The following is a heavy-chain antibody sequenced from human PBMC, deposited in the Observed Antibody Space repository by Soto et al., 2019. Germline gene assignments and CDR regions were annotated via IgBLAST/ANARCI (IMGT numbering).Heavy chain of an antibody. CDR1: GESFNDHY. V-gene: IGHV4-34*01. Sequence: TLSLTCSVSGESFNDHYWGWLRQPPGKGLEWIGDVNLSGRSNYNPSLKSRVTISIDTSKNQFSLKLNSVTAADTAVYYCARMFAYWGPGALVTVSS. CDR2: VNLSGRS. J-gene: IGHJ4*02. D-gene: IGHD3-10*02. CDR3: ARMFAY.